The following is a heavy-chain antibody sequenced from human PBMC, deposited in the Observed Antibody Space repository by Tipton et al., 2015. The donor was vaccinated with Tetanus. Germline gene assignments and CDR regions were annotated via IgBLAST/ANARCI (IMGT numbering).Heavy chain of an antibody. J-gene: IGHJ6*02. CDR1: GGSISSSSYY. CDR3: ARDGDYVNYYYYGMDV. D-gene: IGHD4-17*01. CDR2: IYYSGST. V-gene: IGHV4-39*02. Sequence: LSLTCTVSGGSISSSSYYWGWIRQPPGKGLEWIGSIYYSGSTYYNPSLKSRVTISVDTSKNQFSLKLSSVTAADTAVYYCARDGDYVNYYYYGMDVWGQGTTVTVSS.